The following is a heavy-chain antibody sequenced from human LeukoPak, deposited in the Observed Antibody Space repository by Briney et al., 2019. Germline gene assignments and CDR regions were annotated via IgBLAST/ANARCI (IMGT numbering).Heavy chain of an antibody. D-gene: IGHD6-19*01. CDR3: ARDSRGIAVAVGYYYYYYGMDV. J-gene: IGHJ6*02. CDR2: ISAYNGNT. Sequence: ASVTVSFKASGYSFTGYGISWVRQAPGQGLEWMGWISAYNGNTNYAQKLQGRVTMTTDTSTSTAYMELRSLRSDDTAVYYCARDSRGIAVAVGYYYYYYGMDVWGQGTTVTVSS. V-gene: IGHV1-18*01. CDR1: GYSFTGYG.